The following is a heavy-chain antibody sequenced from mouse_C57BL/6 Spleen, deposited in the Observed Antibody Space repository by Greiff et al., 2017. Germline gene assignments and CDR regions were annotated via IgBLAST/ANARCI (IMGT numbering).Heavy chain of an antibody. CDR2: IRNKANGYTT. J-gene: IGHJ1*03. CDR1: GFTFTDYY. V-gene: IGHV7-3*01. CDR3: ASSPSRGRGGYWYFDV. D-gene: IGHD1-1*01. Sequence: EVQGVESGGGLVQPGGSRSLSCAASGFTFTDYYMSWVRQPPGKALEWLGFIRNKANGYTTEYSASVKGRFTISRDNSQSILYLQMNALRAEDSATYYCASSPSRGRGGYWYFDVWGTGTTVTVSS.